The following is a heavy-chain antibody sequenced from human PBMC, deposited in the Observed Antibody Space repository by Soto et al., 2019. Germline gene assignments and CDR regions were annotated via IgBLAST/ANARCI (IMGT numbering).Heavy chain of an antibody. CDR3: ASYSGYSSGWSQAFDI. CDR2: ISSSSSYI. V-gene: IGHV3-21*01. J-gene: IGHJ3*02. CDR1: GFTFSSYS. Sequence: PGGSLRLSCAASGFTFSSYSMNWVRQAPGKGLEWVSSISSSSSYIYYADSVKGRFTISRDNAKNSLYLQMNSLRAEDTAVYYCASYSGYSSGWSQAFDIWGQGTMVTVSS. D-gene: IGHD6-19*01.